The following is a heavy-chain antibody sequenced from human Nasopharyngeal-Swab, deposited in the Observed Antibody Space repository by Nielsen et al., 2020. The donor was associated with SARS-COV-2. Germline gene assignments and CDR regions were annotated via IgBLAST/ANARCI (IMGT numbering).Heavy chain of an antibody. Sequence: GESLKISCAASGFTFSDYYMSWIRQAPGKGLEWVSYISSSGSTIYYADSVKGRFTISRDNSKNTLYLQMNSLRAEDTAVYYCARGDSSSWYQFFGSYWGQGTLVTVSS. CDR1: GFTFSDYY. V-gene: IGHV3-11*04. CDR2: ISSSGSTI. D-gene: IGHD6-13*01. J-gene: IGHJ4*02. CDR3: ARGDSSSWYQFFGSY.